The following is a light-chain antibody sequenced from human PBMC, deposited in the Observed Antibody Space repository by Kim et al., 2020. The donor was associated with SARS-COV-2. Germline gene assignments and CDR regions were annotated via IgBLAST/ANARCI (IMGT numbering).Light chain of an antibody. J-gene: IGKJ5*01. CDR2: ATS. Sequence: ASGGDRVTITCRASQGISSDFAWYQQKAGKAPKLLIYATSSLQSGVPSRFSGSGSGTDFTLTISSLQPEDFATYFCQQLNSYPITFGQGTRLEIK. CDR3: QQLNSYPIT. V-gene: IGKV1-9*01. CDR1: QGISSD.